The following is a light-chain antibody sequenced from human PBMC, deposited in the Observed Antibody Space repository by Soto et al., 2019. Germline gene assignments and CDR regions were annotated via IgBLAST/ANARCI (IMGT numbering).Light chain of an antibody. J-gene: IGKJ1*01. CDR3: QQRSNLPWT. CDR1: QSVSSS. V-gene: IGKV3-15*01. CDR2: GAS. Sequence: EIVMTQSPATLSVSPGERATLSCRASQSVSSSLAWYQQKPGQAPRLLIYGASTRATGIPARFSGSGSGTEFTLTISSLQSEDFAVYYCQQRSNLPWTFGQGTKVDIK.